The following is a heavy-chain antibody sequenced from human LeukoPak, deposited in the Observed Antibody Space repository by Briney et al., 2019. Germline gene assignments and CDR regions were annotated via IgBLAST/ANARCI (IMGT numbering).Heavy chain of an antibody. Sequence: GESLKISCKGSGYRFSSYWIAWVRQMPGKGLEWMGIIYPGDSDIRYSPSFQGQVTISADKSISTAYLQWSSLKASDTAMYYCARQYSYGYYFDYWGQGTLVTVSS. D-gene: IGHD5-18*01. CDR2: IYPGDSDI. J-gene: IGHJ4*02. CDR1: GYRFSSYW. V-gene: IGHV5-51*01. CDR3: ARQYSYGYYFDY.